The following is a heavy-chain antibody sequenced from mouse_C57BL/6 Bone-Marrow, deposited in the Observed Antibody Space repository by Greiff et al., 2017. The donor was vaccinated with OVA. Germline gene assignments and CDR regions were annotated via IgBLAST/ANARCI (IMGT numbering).Heavy chain of an antibody. CDR1: GYTFTSYD. J-gene: IGHJ4*01. CDR2: IYPRDGST. V-gene: IGHV1-85*01. CDR3: ARYYDYGDYYAMDY. Sequence: QVQLQPSGPELVKPGASVKLSCKASGYTFTSYDINWVKQRPGQGLEWIGWIYPRDGSTKYNEKFKGKATLTVDTSSSTAYMELHSLTSEDSAVYFCARYYDYGDYYAMDYWGQGTSVTVSS. D-gene: IGHD2-4*01.